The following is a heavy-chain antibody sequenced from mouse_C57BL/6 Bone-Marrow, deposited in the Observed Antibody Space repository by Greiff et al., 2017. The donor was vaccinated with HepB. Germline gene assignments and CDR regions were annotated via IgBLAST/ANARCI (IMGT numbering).Heavy chain of an antibody. CDR1: GYTFTSYW. CDR2: IDPSDSET. CDR3: AREGYDYDAWFAY. Sequence: VQLQQPGAELVRPGSSVKLSCKASGYTFTSYWMHWVKQRPIQGLEWIGNIDPSDSETHYNQKFKDKATLTVDKSSSTAYMQLSSLTSEDSAVYYCAREGYDYDAWFAYWGQGTLVTVSA. J-gene: IGHJ3*01. D-gene: IGHD2-4*01. V-gene: IGHV1-52*01.